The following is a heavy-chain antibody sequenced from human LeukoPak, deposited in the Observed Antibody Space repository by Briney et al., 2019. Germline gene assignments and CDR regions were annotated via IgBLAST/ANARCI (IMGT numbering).Heavy chain of an antibody. CDR2: ISYDGSNK. CDR3: VSSAEYQLLSGYFDC. Sequence: PGRSLRLSCAASGFTFSSYGMHWVRQAPGKGLEWVAVISYDGSNKYYADSVKGRFTISRDNSKNTLYLQMNSLGAEDTAVYYCVSSAEYQLLSGYFDCWGQGTLVTVSS. D-gene: IGHD2-2*01. CDR1: GFTFSSYG. V-gene: IGHV3-30*03. J-gene: IGHJ4*02.